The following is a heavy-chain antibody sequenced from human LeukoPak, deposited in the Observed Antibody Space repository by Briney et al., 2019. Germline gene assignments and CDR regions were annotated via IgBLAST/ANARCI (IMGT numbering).Heavy chain of an antibody. CDR1: GLTFSTSG. D-gene: IGHD1-14*01. V-gene: IGHV3-21*06. CDR2: IGPTGFDR. Sequence: GGSLRLSCTTSGLTFSTSGFNWVRQAPGKGLEWVASIGPTGFDRYHADSIKGRFTISRDNANNFLYLQMDSLRAEETAVYYCATETNGRHYDYWGQGTLLTVSS. J-gene: IGHJ4*02. CDR3: ATETNGRHYDY.